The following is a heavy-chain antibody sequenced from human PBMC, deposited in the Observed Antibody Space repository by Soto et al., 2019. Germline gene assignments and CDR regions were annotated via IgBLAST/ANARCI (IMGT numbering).Heavy chain of an antibody. J-gene: IGHJ4*02. D-gene: IGHD6-13*01. CDR1: GYSITTGSY. CDR2: ISQSGSS. Sequence: SETLSLTCAVSGYSITTGSYWGWIRQPPGKGLEWIGSISQSGSSYYNPSLKSRLTILIDTSKNQFSLKLSSVTAADTAVYYCARPHSSGWFTYDYWGQGALVTVLL. V-gene: IGHV4-38-2*01. CDR3: ARPHSSGWFTYDY.